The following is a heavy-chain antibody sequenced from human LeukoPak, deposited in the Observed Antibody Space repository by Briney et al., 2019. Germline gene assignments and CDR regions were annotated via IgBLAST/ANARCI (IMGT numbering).Heavy chain of an antibody. V-gene: IGHV1-24*01. CDR2: FDPEDGEK. CDR3: ATFRYYYDSSGYKY. CDR1: GYILTELS. Sequence: ASVKVSCKVSGYILTELSMHWVRQAPGKGLEWMGGFDPEDGEKIYAQKFQGRVTMTEDTSTDTAYMELSSLRSEDTAVYYCATFRYYYDSSGYKYWGQGTLVTVSS. D-gene: IGHD3-22*01. J-gene: IGHJ4*02.